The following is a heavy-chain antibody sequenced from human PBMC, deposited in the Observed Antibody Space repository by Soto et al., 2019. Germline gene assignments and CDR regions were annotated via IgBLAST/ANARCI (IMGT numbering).Heavy chain of an antibody. D-gene: IGHD6-13*01. V-gene: IGHV1-2*02. CDR1: GYTFTGYY. CDR3: ARDRYSSSWYNYYYGMNV. J-gene: IGHJ6*02. Sequence: ASVKVSCKASGYTFTGYYMHWVRQAPGQGLEWMGWINPNSGGTNYAQKFQGRVTMTRDTSISTAYMELSRLRSDDTAVYYCARDRYSSSWYNYYYGMNVWGQGTTVTVSS. CDR2: INPNSGGT.